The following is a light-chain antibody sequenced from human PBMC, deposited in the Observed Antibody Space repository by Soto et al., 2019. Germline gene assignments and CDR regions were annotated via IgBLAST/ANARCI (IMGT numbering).Light chain of an antibody. CDR2: DAS. J-gene: IGKJ4*01. CDR1: QGISSA. V-gene: IGKV1-13*02. Sequence: IQMTQSPSTLSGSVGDRVTITCRASQGISSALAWYQQKPGKAPKLLIYDASSLESGVPSRFSGSGSGTDFTLTISSLQPEDFATYYCQQFILFGGGTKVDIK. CDR3: QQFIL.